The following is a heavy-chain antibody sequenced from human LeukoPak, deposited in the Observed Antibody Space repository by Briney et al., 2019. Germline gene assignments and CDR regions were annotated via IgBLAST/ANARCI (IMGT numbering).Heavy chain of an antibody. J-gene: IGHJ4*02. D-gene: IGHD3-10*01. CDR1: GFTFSSYW. CDR2: INTDGSST. CDR3: ARVLWFGEPTTFDY. Sequence: GGSLRLSCAASGFTFSSYWMHWVRQAPGKGLVWVSRINTDGSSTSYADSVKGRFTTSRDNAKNTPYLQMNSLRAEDTAVYYCARVLWFGEPTTFDYWVQGTLVTVSS. V-gene: IGHV3-74*01.